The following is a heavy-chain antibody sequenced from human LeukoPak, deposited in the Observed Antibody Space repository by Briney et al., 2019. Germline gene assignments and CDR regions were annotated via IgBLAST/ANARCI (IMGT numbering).Heavy chain of an antibody. V-gene: IGHV4-39*01. CDR3: ARMWGTTFYYYYMNL. Sequence: KPSETLSLTCTVSGGSISSSSYYWGWIRQPPGKGLEWIGSIYYSGSTYYNPSLKSRVTISVDTSKNQFSLKLTSVTAADTAVYFCARMWGTTFYYYYMNLWGRGTTVTVSS. D-gene: IGHD3-16*01. CDR2: IYYSGST. J-gene: IGHJ6*03. CDR1: GGSISSSSYY.